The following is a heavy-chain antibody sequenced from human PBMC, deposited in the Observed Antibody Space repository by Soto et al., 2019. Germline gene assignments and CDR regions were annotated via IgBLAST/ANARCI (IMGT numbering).Heavy chain of an antibody. CDR1: GGSISSYY. V-gene: IGHV4-59*08. CDR2: IYYSGST. J-gene: IGHJ6*02. Sequence: SETLSLTCTVSGGSISSYYWSWIRQPPGKGLEWIGYIYYSGSTNYNPSLKSRVTISVDTSKNQFSLKLSSVTAADTAVYYCARLEGSSSWYERNYYGMDVWGQGTTVTVSS. CDR3: ARLEGSSSWYERNYYGMDV. D-gene: IGHD6-13*01.